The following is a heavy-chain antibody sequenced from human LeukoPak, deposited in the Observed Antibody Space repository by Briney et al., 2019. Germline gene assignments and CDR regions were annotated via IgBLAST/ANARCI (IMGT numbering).Heavy chain of an antibody. J-gene: IGHJ3*02. CDR3: ARVLRFLEWLPKYDAFDI. V-gene: IGHV3-30-3*01. D-gene: IGHD3-3*01. CDR1: GFTFSNYA. Sequence: PGGSLRLSCAASGFTFSNYAIHWVRQAPGKGLEWVAIISYDGSNKYYADSVKGRFTISRDNSKNTLYLQMNSLRTEDTAVYYCARVLRFLEWLPKYDAFDIWGQGTMATVSS. CDR2: ISYDGSNK.